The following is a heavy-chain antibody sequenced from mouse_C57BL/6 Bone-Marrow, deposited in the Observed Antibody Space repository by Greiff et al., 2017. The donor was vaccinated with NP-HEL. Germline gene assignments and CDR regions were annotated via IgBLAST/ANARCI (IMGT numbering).Heavy chain of an antibody. CDR2: IRSKSSNYAT. CDR3: VRGLRRGDFDY. D-gene: IGHD2-4*01. CDR1: GFTFNTYA. V-gene: IGHV10-3*01. Sequence: EVQLVESGGGLVQPKGSLKLSCAASGFTFNTYAMHWVRQAPGKGLEWVARIRSKSSNYATYYAVSVKDRFTISRDDSQSMRYLQMNNLKTEDTAMDYCVRGLRRGDFDYWGQGTTLTVSS. J-gene: IGHJ2*01.